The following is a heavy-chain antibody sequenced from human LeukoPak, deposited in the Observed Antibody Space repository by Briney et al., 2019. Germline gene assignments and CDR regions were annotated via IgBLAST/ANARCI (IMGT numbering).Heavy chain of an antibody. J-gene: IGHJ6*02. CDR3: ARLSGPYYYGMDV. V-gene: IGHV4-39*01. CDR1: GETISSSSDS. CDR2: IYYSGST. Sequence: ESLSICRAACGETISSSSDSWGWKQKPPGKGLEWIGSIYYSGSTYYNPSLKSRVTISVDTSKNQFSLKLSSVTAADTAVYYCARLSGPYYYGMDVWGQGTTVTVSS. D-gene: IGHD7-27*01.